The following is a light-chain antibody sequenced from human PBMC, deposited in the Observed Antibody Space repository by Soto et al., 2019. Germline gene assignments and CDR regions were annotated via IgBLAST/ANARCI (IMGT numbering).Light chain of an antibody. CDR1: QSISSY. J-gene: IGKJ4*01. V-gene: IGKV1-39*01. CDR3: QQSYSTPL. Sequence: DIQMNQSPSSLSASVGDRVTITCRASQSISSYLNWYQQKPGKAPKLLIYAASSLQSGVPSRFSGSGSGTDFPLTISSLQPEDFATYYCQQSYSTPLFGGGTKVEIK. CDR2: AAS.